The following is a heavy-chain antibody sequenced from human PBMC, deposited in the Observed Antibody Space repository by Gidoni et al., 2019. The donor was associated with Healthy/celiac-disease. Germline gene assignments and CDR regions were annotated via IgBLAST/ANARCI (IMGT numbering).Heavy chain of an antibody. V-gene: IGHV3-73*02. J-gene: IGHJ2*01. D-gene: IGHD2-15*01. CDR2: IRSKANSYAT. CDR1: GFTFSGSA. Sequence: EVQLVESGGGLVQPGGSLKLSCAASGFTFSGSAMHWVRQASGKGLEWVGRIRSKANSYATAYAASVKGRFTISRDDSKNTAYLQMNSLKTEDTAVYYCTRHGFVVGTDWYFDLWGRGTLVTVSS. CDR3: TRHGFVVGTDWYFDL.